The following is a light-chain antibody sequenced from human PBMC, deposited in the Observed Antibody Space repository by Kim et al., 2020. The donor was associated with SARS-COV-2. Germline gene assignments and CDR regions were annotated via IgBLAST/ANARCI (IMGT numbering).Light chain of an antibody. J-gene: IGLJ2*01. V-gene: IGLV3-21*04. Sequence: APGKTAVITCGGQNIGSKSVHWYQQKPGQAPVLVIYYDTDRPSGIPERFSGSNSGNTATLTISRVEAGDEADYYCQVWDSSSDHPVFGGGTQLTVL. CDR2: YDT. CDR1: NIGSKS. CDR3: QVWDSSSDHPV.